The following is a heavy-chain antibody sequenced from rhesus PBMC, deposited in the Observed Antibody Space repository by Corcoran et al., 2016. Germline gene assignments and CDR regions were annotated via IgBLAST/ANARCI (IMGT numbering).Heavy chain of an antibody. V-gene: IGHV4-80*01. CDR3: ARFNDVDQSGYSYWYFDI. CDR1: GCSFRRSW. J-gene: IGHJ2*01. Sequence: QVPLQESGPGLVKPSETLSLTCAVSGCSFRRSWWSWLRQPPGEGLEWIGEINGNSGSTNYNPSLKSRVTISKDASKNQFSLKLSSVTAADTAVYYCARFNDVDQSGYSYWYFDIWGPGTPITISS. CDR2: INGNSGST. D-gene: IGHD3-28*01.